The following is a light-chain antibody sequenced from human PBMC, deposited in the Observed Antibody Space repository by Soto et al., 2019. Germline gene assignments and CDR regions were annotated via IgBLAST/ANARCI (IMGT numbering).Light chain of an antibody. CDR1: SGHSNYA. CDR3: QTWGTGIVI. J-gene: IGLJ2*01. Sequence: QSVLTQSPSASASLGASVKLTRTLSSGHSNYAIAWHQQQPEKGPRYLMKLNRDGSHSKGDGIPNRFSGSSSGAERYLTISSLQSEDEADYYCQTWGTGIVIFGGGTQLTVL. V-gene: IGLV4-69*01. CDR2: LNRDGSH.